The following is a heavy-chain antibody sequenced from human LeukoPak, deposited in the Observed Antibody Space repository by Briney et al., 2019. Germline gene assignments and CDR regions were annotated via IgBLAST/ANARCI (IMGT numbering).Heavy chain of an antibody. CDR2: INPNSGGT. D-gene: IGHD3-10*01. Sequence: GASVKVSCKASGYTFTGHYMHWVRQAPGQGLEWMGWINPNSGGTNYAQKFQGRVTMTRDTSISTAYMELSRLRSDDTAVYYCARVLPYGSGSYRDYWGQGTLVTVSS. J-gene: IGHJ4*02. CDR1: GYTFTGHY. V-gene: IGHV1-2*02. CDR3: ARVLPYGSGSYRDY.